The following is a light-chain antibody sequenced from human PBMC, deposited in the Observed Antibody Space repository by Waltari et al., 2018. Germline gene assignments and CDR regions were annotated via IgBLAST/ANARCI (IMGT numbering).Light chain of an antibody. J-gene: IGKJ4*01. CDR2: AAS. CDR3: QQSYSTLGLT. V-gene: IGKV1-39*01. CDR1: QSISSY. Sequence: DIQLTQSSNYLSASEGDSVTITCRASQSISSYLNWYQQKPGKAPKLLIYAASILQSGVPSRFSGSGSGTDFTLTISSLQPEDFATYYCQQSYSTLGLTFGGGTKVEIK.